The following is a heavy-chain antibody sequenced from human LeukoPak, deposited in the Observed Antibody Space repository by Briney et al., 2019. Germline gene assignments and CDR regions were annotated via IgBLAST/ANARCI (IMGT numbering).Heavy chain of an antibody. CDR3: ARVGYSSSSIDY. CDR2: INQDGSHI. Sequence: GGSLRLSCAASGFTFSLYWMSWVRQAPGKGLEWVANINQDGSHIYYVDSMKGRFTISRDNAKSSLYLQMDGLRAEDTAVYYCARVGYSSSSIDYWGQGTLVTVSS. CDR1: GFTFSLYW. V-gene: IGHV3-7*01. D-gene: IGHD6-6*01. J-gene: IGHJ4*02.